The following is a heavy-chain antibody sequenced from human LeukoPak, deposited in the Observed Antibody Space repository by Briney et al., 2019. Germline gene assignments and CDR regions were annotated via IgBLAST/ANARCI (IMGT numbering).Heavy chain of an antibody. Sequence: GGSLRLSCAASGFTFSSYGMHWVRQAPGKGLEWVAVIWYDGSNKYYAESVKGRFTISRDNSRNTVFLQMNSLRAEDTAIYYCATDISTHYYGSWGQGTLVTVSS. J-gene: IGHJ4*02. V-gene: IGHV3-33*01. CDR1: GFTFSSYG. CDR3: ATDISTHYYGS. CDR2: IWYDGSNK. D-gene: IGHD3-9*01.